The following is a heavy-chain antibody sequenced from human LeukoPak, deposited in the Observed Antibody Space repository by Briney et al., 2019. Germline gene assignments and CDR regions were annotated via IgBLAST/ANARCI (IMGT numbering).Heavy chain of an antibody. CDR2: ISSSSIYI. V-gene: IGHV3-21*01. D-gene: IGHD7-27*01. CDR1: GFTFSNYN. Sequence: GGSLRLSCAASGFTFSNYNMNWVRQAPGKGLEWVSSISSSSIYISYADSVKGRFTISRDNAKNSLYLQMNSLRAEDTAVYYCARSNWGGKEFDYWGQGTLVTVSS. J-gene: IGHJ4*02. CDR3: ARSNWGGKEFDY.